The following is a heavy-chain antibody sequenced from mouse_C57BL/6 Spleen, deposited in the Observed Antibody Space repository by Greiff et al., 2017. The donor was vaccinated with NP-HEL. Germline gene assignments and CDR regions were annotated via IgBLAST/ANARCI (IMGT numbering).Heavy chain of an antibody. V-gene: IGHV10-3*01. CDR1: GFTFNTYA. J-gene: IGHJ2*01. D-gene: IGHD4-1*01. CDR2: IRSKSSNYAT. CDR3: VRDPALGYFDY. Sequence: GGGLVQPKGSLKLSCAASGFTFNTYAMHWVRQAPGKGLECVARIRSKSSNYATYYADSVKDRFTISRDDSQSMLYLQMNNLKTEDTAMYYCVRDPALGYFDYWGQGTTLTVSS.